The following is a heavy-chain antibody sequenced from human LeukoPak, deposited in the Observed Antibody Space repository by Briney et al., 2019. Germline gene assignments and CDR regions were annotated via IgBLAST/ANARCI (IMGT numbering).Heavy chain of an antibody. D-gene: IGHD2-21*02. V-gene: IGHV4-31*03. CDR2: IYYSGGT. CDR3: AREKSDYSFDP. J-gene: IGHJ5*02. Sequence: SETLSLTCTVSGGSFSSVGNYWSWIRQHPEKGLEWIGYIYYSGGTSYNPSLKSRLTISVDTSKNHFYLKLTSVTAADPAVYYCAREKSDYSFDPWGQGTLVTVSS. CDR1: GGSFSSVGNY.